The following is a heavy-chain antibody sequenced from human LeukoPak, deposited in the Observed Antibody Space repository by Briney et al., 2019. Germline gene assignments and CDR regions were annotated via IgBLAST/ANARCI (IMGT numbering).Heavy chain of an antibody. J-gene: IGHJ4*02. D-gene: IGHD3-22*01. Sequence: SQTLSFTCTVSGGSISSGDYYWSWIRQPPGKGLEWIGCIYYSGSTYYNPSLKSRVTISVDTSKNQFSLKLSSVAAADTAVYYCARVHYDRSSIDYWGQGTLVTVSS. CDR2: IYYSGST. CDR3: ARVHYDRSSIDY. V-gene: IGHV4-30-4*01. CDR1: GGSISSGDYY.